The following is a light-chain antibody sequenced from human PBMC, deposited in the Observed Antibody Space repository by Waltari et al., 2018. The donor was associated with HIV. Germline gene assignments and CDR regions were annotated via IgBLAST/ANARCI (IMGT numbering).Light chain of an antibody. CDR1: ALPIQN. CDR3: QSTDRSGSYII. V-gene: IGLV3-25*03. Sequence: SYELTQPPSLSVSPGQTARITCSGDALPIQNAYWYQQKPGHAPVLVIYKDSERSSGIPERFSGSSSGTTVTLTISGAQAEDEAAYFCQSTDRSGSYIIFGGGTKLTVL. J-gene: IGLJ2*01. CDR2: KDS.